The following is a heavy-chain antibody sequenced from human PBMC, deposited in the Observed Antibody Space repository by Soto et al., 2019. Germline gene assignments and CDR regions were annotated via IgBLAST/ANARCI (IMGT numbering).Heavy chain of an antibody. Sequence: SETLSLTCAVYGGSFSGYYWSWIRQPPGKGLEWIGEINHSGSTNYNPSLKSRVTISVDTSKNQFSLKLSSVTAADTAVYYCARGRSTSCYTPDVWGQGTTVT. CDR1: GGSFSGYY. CDR3: ARGRSTSCYTPDV. CDR2: INHSGST. J-gene: IGHJ6*02. V-gene: IGHV4-34*01. D-gene: IGHD2-2*02.